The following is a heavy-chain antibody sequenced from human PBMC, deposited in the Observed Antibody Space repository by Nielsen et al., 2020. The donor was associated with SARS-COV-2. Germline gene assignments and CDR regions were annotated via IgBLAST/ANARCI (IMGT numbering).Heavy chain of an antibody. J-gene: IGHJ4*02. D-gene: IGHD3-3*01. CDR1: GGSVSSSFYN. Sequence: SETLSLTCSVSGGSVSSSFYNWGWIRQPPGKGLEWIGSINYSGNTYYNPSLKSRVTMSVDMSKNQFSLRLKSVTAADTAVYYCARLYSFWSGDPPLRYFDSWGQGTLVTVSS. CDR2: INYSGNT. CDR3: ARLYSFWSGDPPLRYFDS. V-gene: IGHV4-39*01.